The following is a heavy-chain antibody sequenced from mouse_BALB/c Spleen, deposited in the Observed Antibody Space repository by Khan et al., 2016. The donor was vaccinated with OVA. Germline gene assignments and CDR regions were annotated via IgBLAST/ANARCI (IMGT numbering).Heavy chain of an antibody. CDR3: ASGGYWYFDV. Sequence: LVESGPELKKPGETVKISCKASGYTFTNYGMNWVKQAPGKGLKWMGWINTYTGEPTYADDFKGRFAFSLETSASTAYLQINNLKNEDTATYFCASGGYWYFDVWGAGTTVTVAP. J-gene: IGHJ1*01. CDR1: GYTFTNYG. D-gene: IGHD1-1*02. V-gene: IGHV9-3-1*01. CDR2: INTYTGEP.